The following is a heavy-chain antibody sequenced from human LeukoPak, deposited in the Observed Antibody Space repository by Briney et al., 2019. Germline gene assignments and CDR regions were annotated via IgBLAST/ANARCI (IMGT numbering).Heavy chain of an antibody. D-gene: IGHD5-18*01. J-gene: IGHJ4*02. CDR2: IYYSGST. CDR3: ASSPGHSYGYVLYFDY. CDR1: GGSISSYY. Sequence: SETLSLTCTVSGGSISSYYWNWIRQPPGKGLEWIGYIYYSGSTTYNPSLKSRVTISVDTSKNQFSLKLSSVTAADTAVYYCASSPGHSYGYVLYFDYWGQGTLVTVSS. V-gene: IGHV4-59*01.